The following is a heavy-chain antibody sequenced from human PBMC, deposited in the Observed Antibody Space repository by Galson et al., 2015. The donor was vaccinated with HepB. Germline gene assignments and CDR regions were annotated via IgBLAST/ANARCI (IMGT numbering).Heavy chain of an antibody. CDR2: INTNTGNP. V-gene: IGHV7-4-1*02. D-gene: IGHD3-10*01. CDR1: GYTFTSYA. CDR3: ARGKVLLWFGELKVDYYYGMDV. J-gene: IGHJ6*02. Sequence: SVKVSCKASGYTFTSYAMNWVRQAPGQGLEWMGWINTNTGNPTYAQGFTGRFVFSLDTSVSTAYLQISSLKAEDTAVYYCARGKVLLWFGELKVDYYYGMDVWGQGTTVTVSS.